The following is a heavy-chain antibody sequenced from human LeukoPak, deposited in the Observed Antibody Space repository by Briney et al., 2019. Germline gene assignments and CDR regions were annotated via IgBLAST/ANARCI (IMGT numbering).Heavy chain of an antibody. J-gene: IGHJ4*02. CDR3: AAYYDFWSGPYYFDY. V-gene: IGHV3-23*01. CDR1: GFTFSSYA. D-gene: IGHD3-3*01. Sequence: PGGSLRLSCAASGFTFSSYAMSWVRQAPGKGLEWVSAISGSGGSTYYADSVKGRFTISRDNSKNTLYLRMNSLRAEDTAVYYCAAYYDFWSGPYYFDYWGQGTLVTVSS. CDR2: ISGSGGST.